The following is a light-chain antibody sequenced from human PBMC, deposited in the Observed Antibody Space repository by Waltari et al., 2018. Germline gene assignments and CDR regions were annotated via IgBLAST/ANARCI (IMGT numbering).Light chain of an antibody. J-gene: IGLJ2*01. CDR2: DVT. Sequence: QSALTQPASVSGSPGQSIPISCTGTISDVGSYNYVSLYQQHPGKAPKLIIYDVTNRPSGVSNRFSGSKSGNTASLTISGLQAEDEADYYCSSYMDTTTLELFGGGTSLTVL. CDR3: SSYMDTTTLEL. V-gene: IGLV2-14*03. CDR1: ISDVGSYNY.